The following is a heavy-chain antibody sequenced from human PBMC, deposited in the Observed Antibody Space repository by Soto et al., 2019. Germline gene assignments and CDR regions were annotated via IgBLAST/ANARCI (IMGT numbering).Heavy chain of an antibody. D-gene: IGHD6-13*01. CDR3: ARDWSAGPGYYYYGMDV. V-gene: IGHV3-21*01. CDR2: ISSTTNYI. J-gene: IGHJ6*02. CDR1: GFTFTRYS. Sequence: GGSLRLSCAASGFTFTRYSMNWVRQAPGKGLEWVSSISSTTNYIYYADSMKGRFTVSRDNAKNSVYLDMNSLRAEDTAVYYCARDWSAGPGYYYYGMDVWGQGTTVTVSS.